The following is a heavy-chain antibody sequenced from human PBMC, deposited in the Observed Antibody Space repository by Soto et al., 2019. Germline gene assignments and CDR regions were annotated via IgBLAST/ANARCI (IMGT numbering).Heavy chain of an antibody. CDR1: GFTFSSYG. Sequence: GGSLRLSCAASGFTFSSYGMHWVRQAPGKGLEWVAVIWYDGSNKYYADSVKGRFTISRDNSKNTLYLQMNSLRAEDTAVYYCVVSGWYGGYYSYGMDVWGQGTTVTV. CDR3: VVSGWYGGYYSYGMDV. V-gene: IGHV3-33*01. CDR2: IWYDGSNK. D-gene: IGHD6-19*01. J-gene: IGHJ6*02.